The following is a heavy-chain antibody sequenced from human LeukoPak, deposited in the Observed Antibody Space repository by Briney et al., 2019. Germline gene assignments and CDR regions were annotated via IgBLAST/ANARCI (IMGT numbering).Heavy chain of an antibody. J-gene: IGHJ4*02. CDR3: ASQQLQWLESYYFDD. CDR2: INPNSGCT. Sequence: ASVKVSCKASGYIFTGYYMHWVRQAPGEELEWMGWINPNSGCTKYAQKFQGRVTMTRDTSFSTAYVELSRLGSDDTALYYCASQQLQWLESYYFDDWGQGTLVTVSS. CDR1: GYIFTGYY. V-gene: IGHV1-2*02. D-gene: IGHD5-24*01.